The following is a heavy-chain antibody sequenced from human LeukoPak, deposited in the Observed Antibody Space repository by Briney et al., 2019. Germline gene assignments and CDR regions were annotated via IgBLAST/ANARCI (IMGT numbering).Heavy chain of an antibody. D-gene: IGHD4-17*01. CDR1: GYTFTHHY. Sequence: ASVKLSCKASGYTFTHHYMHWVRQAPGQGLERMGIINPSGGSTTYAQRSQGRVTMTRDTSTSTVYMELSSLRSEDTAVYYCARAVTFDAFDIWGQGTMVTVSS. J-gene: IGHJ3*02. CDR2: INPSGGST. V-gene: IGHV1-46*01. CDR3: ARAVTFDAFDI.